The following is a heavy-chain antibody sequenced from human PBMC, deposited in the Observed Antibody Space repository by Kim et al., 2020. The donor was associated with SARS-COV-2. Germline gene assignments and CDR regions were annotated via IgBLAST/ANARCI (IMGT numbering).Heavy chain of an antibody. CDR1: GGSFSGYY. J-gene: IGHJ4*02. D-gene: IGHD6-19*01. CDR3: ARVLYISGCFDS. CDR2: INHSGST. Sequence: SETLSLTCAVYGGSFSGYYWSWIRQPPGKGLEWIGEINHSGSTNYKPSLKSRVTISVDTSKNQFSLKLSSVTAADTAVYYCARVLYISGCFDSWGQGTLV. V-gene: IGHV4-34*01.